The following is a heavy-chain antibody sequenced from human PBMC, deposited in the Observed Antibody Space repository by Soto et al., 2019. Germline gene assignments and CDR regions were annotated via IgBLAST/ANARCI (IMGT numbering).Heavy chain of an antibody. CDR2: INHSGST. CDR1: GGSFSGYY. Sequence: SETLSLTCAVYGGSFSGYYWSWIRQPPGKGLEWIGEINHSGSTNYNPSLKSRVTISVDTSKNQFSLKLSSVTAADTAVYYCASGRSLQARGYYYYYGMDVWGQGTTVTVSS. V-gene: IGHV4-34*01. D-gene: IGHD1-1*01. CDR3: ASGRSLQARGYYYYYGMDV. J-gene: IGHJ6*02.